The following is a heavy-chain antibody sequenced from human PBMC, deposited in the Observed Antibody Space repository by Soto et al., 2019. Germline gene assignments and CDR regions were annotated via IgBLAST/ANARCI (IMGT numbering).Heavy chain of an antibody. D-gene: IGHD6-13*01. Sequence: GGSLRLSCAASGFTFRDYYRAWIRQSPGKGLEWVSYISGDGGSTSYADSVKGRFTVSRDNARSSLILQMNSLRAADTAFYYCAKLVTLAAAGPVDYWGLGTLVTVSS. J-gene: IGHJ4*02. CDR3: AKLVTLAAAGPVDY. CDR1: GFTFRDYY. V-gene: IGHV3-11*01. CDR2: ISGDGGST.